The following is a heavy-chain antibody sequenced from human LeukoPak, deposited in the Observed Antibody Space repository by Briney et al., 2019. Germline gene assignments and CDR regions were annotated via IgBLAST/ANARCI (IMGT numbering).Heavy chain of an antibody. V-gene: IGHV3-21*01. CDR3: VRAYHPGGWFDP. CDR1: GFTFSSYS. Sequence: GGSLRLSCAASGFTFSSYSMNWVRQAPGKGLEWVSSISSSSSYIYYADSVKGRFTISRDNAKNSLYPQMNSLTADDTAVHYCVRAYHPGGWFDPWGQGTLVTVSS. J-gene: IGHJ5*02. D-gene: IGHD2-21*01. CDR2: ISSSSSYI.